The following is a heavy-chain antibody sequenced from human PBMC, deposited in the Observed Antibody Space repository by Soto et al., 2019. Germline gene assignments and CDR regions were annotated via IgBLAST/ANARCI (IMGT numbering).Heavy chain of an antibody. CDR1: GFAVRSYG. J-gene: IGHJ5*02. V-gene: IGHV3-30*18. CDR2: ISHDGDKE. CDR3: AKAGFTIFGEGFDP. D-gene: IGHD3-3*01. Sequence: QEQLVESGGGVVQPGSSLRLSCAASGFAVRSYGMHWVRQAPGKGREWVALISHDGDKEYYADSVKGRFTISRDNSENTLFLRMNSLTADDSAVYFCAKAGFTIFGEGFDPWGQGTRVTVSS.